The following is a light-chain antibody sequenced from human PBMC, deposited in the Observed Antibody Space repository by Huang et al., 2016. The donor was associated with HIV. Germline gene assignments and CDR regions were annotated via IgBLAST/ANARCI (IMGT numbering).Light chain of an antibody. CDR1: QTIGTS. CDR3: QQRGDWPLT. V-gene: IGKV3-11*01. Sequence: EIVLTQSPATLSLSPGERVTLSCRASQTIGTSLAWYQQKPGQAPRLIIYAASNRASGIPARFSGRGSGTDFTLTISSLEPEDFAVYYCQQRGDWPLTFGGGTKVEIK. CDR2: AAS. J-gene: IGKJ4*01.